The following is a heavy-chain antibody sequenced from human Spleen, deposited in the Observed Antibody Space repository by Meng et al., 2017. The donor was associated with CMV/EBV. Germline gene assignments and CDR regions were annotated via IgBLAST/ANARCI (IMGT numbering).Heavy chain of an antibody. Sequence: GGSLRLSCAASGFPFSSYAMSWVRQAPGKGLEWVSSIGSSSGYIYYADSMKGRCTISRDNAKNSLYLQMNSLTAEDIAVYYCARSRMIIAYYGMDVWGQGTTVTVSS. J-gene: IGHJ6*02. CDR2: IGSSSGYI. CDR1: GFPFSSYA. V-gene: IGHV3-21*01. CDR3: ARSRMIIAYYGMDV. D-gene: IGHD3-16*01.